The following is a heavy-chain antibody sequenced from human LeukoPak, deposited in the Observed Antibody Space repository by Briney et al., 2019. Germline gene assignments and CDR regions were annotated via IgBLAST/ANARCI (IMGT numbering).Heavy chain of an antibody. CDR1: GFTFSSYA. J-gene: IGHJ4*02. V-gene: IGHV3-23*01. Sequence: GGSLRLSCAASGFTFSSYAMSWVRQAPGKGLEWVSAISGSGGSTYYADSVKGRFTISRDNSKNTLYLQMNSLRAEDTAVYYCAKREAYYYGSGSDYFDYWGQGPLVTVSS. CDR3: AKREAYYYGSGSDYFDY. CDR2: ISGSGGST. D-gene: IGHD3-10*01.